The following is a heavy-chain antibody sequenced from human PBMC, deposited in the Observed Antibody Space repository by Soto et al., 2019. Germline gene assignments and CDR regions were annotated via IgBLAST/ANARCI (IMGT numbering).Heavy chain of an antibody. D-gene: IGHD2-21*01. CDR1: GGTFRTES. CDR3: ARGQEYGGNSDAFDV. Sequence: QVHLVQSGAEVKKPGSSVKVSCKYSGGTFRTESINWVRQAPGQGLEWMGGILPVFGTADYAPRFQDRVTITADGCTTTAYMELSSMTSQNTAVYFSARGQEYGGNSDAFDVWGQGTMVTVSS. V-gene: IGHV1-69*13. J-gene: IGHJ3*01. CDR2: ILPVFGTA.